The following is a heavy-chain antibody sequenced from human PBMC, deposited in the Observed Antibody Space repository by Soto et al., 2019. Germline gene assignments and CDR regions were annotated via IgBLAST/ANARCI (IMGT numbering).Heavy chain of an antibody. CDR1: GGSFSGYY. D-gene: IGHD3-16*02. V-gene: IGHV4-34*01. Sequence: SETLSLTCAVYGGSFSGYYWSWIRQPPGKGLEWIGEINHSGSTNYNPSLKSRVTISVDTSKNQFSLKLSSVTAADTAVYYCARISVYYYYYGMDVWGQGTTVTV. CDR3: ARISVYYYYYGMDV. J-gene: IGHJ6*02. CDR2: INHSGST.